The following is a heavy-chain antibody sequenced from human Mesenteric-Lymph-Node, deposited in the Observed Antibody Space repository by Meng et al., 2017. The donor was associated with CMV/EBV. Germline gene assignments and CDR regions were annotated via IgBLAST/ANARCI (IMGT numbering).Heavy chain of an antibody. D-gene: IGHD5-24*01. CDR3: ARDEEMATIFSAFDY. CDR2: INPNSGAT. Sequence: ASVKVSCKASGYIFTGYYIHWVRQAPGQGLEWMGWINPNSGATNYAQNLQGRVTMTRDTSISTAYMELSNLRSDDTAVYYCARDEEMATIFSAFDYWGQGTLVTVSS. CDR1: GYIFTGYY. V-gene: IGHV1-2*02. J-gene: IGHJ4*02.